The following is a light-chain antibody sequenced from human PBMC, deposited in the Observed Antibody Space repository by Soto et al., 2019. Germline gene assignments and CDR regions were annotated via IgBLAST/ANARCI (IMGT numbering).Light chain of an antibody. Sequence: QSALTQPASVSGSPGQSITISCTGTSSDIGGYNYVSWFQQHPGKAPKLMISDVSNRPSGVSNRFSGSKSGNTASLTISGLQAEDEADYYCSSYTSGSTFDVSGTGTKLTVL. CDR2: DVS. CDR1: SSDIGGYNY. CDR3: SSYTSGSTFDV. V-gene: IGLV2-14*01. J-gene: IGLJ1*01.